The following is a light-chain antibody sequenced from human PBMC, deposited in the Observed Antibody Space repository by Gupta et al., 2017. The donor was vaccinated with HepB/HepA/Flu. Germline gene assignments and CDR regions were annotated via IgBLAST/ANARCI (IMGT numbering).Light chain of an antibody. J-gene: IGLJ3*02. V-gene: IGLV1-44*01. CDR3: ASWDDSLRGLL. CDR2: AND. Sequence: QSVLTQPPSASGIPGQRVTISCSGSTSNIGSNTVNWYRQVAGTAPKFLIFANDQRPSGVPDRFSGSKSGTSGSLAISGLQSDDEGDYYCASWDDSLRGLLFGGGTKLTVL. CDR1: TSNIGSNT.